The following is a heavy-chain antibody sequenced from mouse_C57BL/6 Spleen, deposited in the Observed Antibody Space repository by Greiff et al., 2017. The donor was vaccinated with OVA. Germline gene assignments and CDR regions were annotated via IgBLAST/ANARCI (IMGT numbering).Heavy chain of an antibody. CDR2: IDPENGDT. Sequence: VQLKQSGAELVRPGASVKLSCTASGFNIKDDYMHWVKQRPEQGLEWIGWIDPENGDTEYASKFQGKATITADTSSNTAYLQLSSLTSEDTAVYYCTTGYGVYYAMDYWGQGTSVTVSS. D-gene: IGHD2-2*01. CDR3: TTGYGVYYAMDY. V-gene: IGHV14-4*01. J-gene: IGHJ4*01. CDR1: GFNIKDDY.